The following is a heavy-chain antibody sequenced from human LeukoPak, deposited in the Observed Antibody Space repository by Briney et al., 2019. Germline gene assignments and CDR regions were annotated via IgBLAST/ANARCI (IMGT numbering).Heavy chain of an antibody. CDR3: VREGYYHSGSLPTFYFDY. V-gene: IGHV3-30-3*01. J-gene: IGHJ4*02. D-gene: IGHD3-10*01. Sequence: GGSLRLSCEASGFDFHNYVIHWVRQAPGKGLEWVAVISYDVGVKYHADSVKGRFTISRDSSSKTVYLQMNSLRTEDTAVYYCVREGYYHSGSLPTFYFDYWGQGTLVTVSS. CDR1: GFDFHNYV. CDR2: ISYDVGVK.